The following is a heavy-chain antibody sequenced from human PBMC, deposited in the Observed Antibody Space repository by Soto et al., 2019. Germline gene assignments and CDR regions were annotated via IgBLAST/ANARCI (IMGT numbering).Heavy chain of an antibody. Sequence: SETLSLTCTVSGGSISSSSYYWGWIRQPPGKGLEWIGSIYYSGSTYYNPSLKSRVTISVDTSKNQFSLKLSSVTAADTAVYYCARHQNWNYHYYYYGMDVWGQGTTVTVSS. V-gene: IGHV4-39*01. CDR3: ARHQNWNYHYYYYGMDV. CDR1: GGSISSSSYY. J-gene: IGHJ6*02. D-gene: IGHD1-7*01. CDR2: IYYSGST.